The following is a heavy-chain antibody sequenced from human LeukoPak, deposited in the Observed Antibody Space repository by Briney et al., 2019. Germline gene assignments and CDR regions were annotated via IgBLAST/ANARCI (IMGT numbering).Heavy chain of an antibody. J-gene: IGHJ4*02. V-gene: IGHV3-48*02. CDR3: VGDPHAGIFDA. CDR1: RFIFRDFH. CDR2: ISSGVSTM. Sequence: GGSLRLSCSTSRFIFRDFHMNWLRQVPGKGLQHVAYISSGVSTMYYADSVVGRFTISRDDASDLLFLQMDRLREDDTAFYYCVGDPHAGIFDAWGQGTLVTVSS.